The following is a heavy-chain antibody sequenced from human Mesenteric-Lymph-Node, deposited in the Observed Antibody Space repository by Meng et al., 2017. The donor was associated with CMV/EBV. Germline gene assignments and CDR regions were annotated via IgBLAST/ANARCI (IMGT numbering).Heavy chain of an antibody. V-gene: IGHV1-2*02. CDR1: GYRFTGSY. J-gene: IGHJ4*02. CDR3: ARGSSGWYIGY. D-gene: IGHD6-19*01. Sequence: ASVKVSCKASGYRFTGSYMHWVRQVPGQGLEWMGWIDPNNGGTKYAQKFQDRFTMTRDTSISTAYMELSRLRSDDTAVYYCARGSSGWYIGYWGQGTLVTVSS. CDR2: IDPNNGGT.